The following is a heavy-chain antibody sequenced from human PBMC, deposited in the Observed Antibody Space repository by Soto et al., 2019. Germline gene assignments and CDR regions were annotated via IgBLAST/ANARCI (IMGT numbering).Heavy chain of an antibody. V-gene: IGHV4-4*02. J-gene: IGHJ5*02. CDR3: TRRPYRSRGGGVDL. CDR2: IHHADGT. CDR1: GASITTDHW. D-gene: IGHD2-15*01. Sequence: QVRLQESGPGLVNPSGTLSLTCDVYGASITTDHWWTWVRLPPGKGLEWIAEIHHADGTSYRPSLMSPGTISADKSKNQRSLYCTSVTAADTAAYYWTRRPYRSRGGGVDLWGKGILVTVSS.